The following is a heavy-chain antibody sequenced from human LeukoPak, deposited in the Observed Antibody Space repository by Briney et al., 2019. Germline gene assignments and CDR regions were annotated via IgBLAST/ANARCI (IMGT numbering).Heavy chain of an antibody. CDR2: ISWNSGSI. Sequence: GGSLRLSCAASGFTFDDYAMHWVRQAPGKGLEWVSGISWNSGSIGYADSVKGRFTISRDNAKNSLYLQMNSLRAEDTAVYYCARDNDAEEIGWFDPWGQGTLVTVSS. V-gene: IGHV3-9*01. CDR3: ARDNDAEEIGWFDP. D-gene: IGHD5-24*01. J-gene: IGHJ5*02. CDR1: GFTFDDYA.